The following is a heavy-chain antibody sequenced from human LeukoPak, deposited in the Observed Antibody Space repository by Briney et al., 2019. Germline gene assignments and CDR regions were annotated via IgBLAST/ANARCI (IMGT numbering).Heavy chain of an antibody. CDR1: GYSISSGYY. CDR2: IFHSGSP. D-gene: IGHD3-22*01. Sequence: SETLSLTCAVSGYSISSGYYCGWIRQPPGKALEWIGSIFHSGSPYYNPSLKSRVTIPVDTSKTQSSLKLTSVAAADTAVYYCARAIGAGRAFDYWGQGTLVTVSS. J-gene: IGHJ4*02. V-gene: IGHV4-38-2*01. CDR3: ARAIGAGRAFDY.